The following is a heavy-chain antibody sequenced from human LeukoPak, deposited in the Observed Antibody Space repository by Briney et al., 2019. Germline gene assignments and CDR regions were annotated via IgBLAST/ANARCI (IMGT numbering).Heavy chain of an antibody. D-gene: IGHD3-10*01. J-gene: IGHJ4*02. CDR3: ASGGINMVRGGYYFDY. V-gene: IGHV3-53*01. Sequence: GGSLRLSCAASGFTVIANYKNWVRQAPGKGLERVSVIYICGNTYYADSVKGRFTISRDNSKNTLYLQMNSLSAEDTAVYYCASGGINMVRGGYYFDYWGQGTLVTVSS. CDR1: GFTVIANY. CDR2: IYICGNT.